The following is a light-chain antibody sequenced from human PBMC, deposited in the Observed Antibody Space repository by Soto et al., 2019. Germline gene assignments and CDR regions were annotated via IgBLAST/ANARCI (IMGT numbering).Light chain of an antibody. J-gene: IGLJ2*01. CDR2: EVS. V-gene: IGLV2-14*01. CDR1: SSDVGGFIY. Sequence: QSVLTQPASVSGSPGQSITISCTGTSSDVGGFIYVSWYQHHPGKVPKLMIYEVSNRPSGVSDRFSGSKSGNTASLTISGLQAEDEGDYYCSSYTSRDTLVFGGGTKLTVL. CDR3: SSYTSRDTLV.